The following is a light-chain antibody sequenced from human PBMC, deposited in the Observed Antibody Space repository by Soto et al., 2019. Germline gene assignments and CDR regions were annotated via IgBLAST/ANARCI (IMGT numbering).Light chain of an antibody. CDR3: QQYYTPFT. V-gene: IGKV4-1*01. Sequence: DIVMTQSPDSLAVSLGERATINCKSSQSVLYSSNNKNYLAWYQQKPGQPPKLLIYWASTRESGVPDRFSGSGSGTDFTLTISSLQAEDVAFYYCQQYYTPFTFGPGTKVDIK. CDR1: QSVLYSSNNKNY. J-gene: IGKJ3*01. CDR2: WAS.